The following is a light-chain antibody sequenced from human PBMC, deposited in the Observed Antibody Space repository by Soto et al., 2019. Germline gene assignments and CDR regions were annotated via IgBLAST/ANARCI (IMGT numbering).Light chain of an antibody. CDR1: QSISSY. J-gene: IGKJ5*01. V-gene: IGKV1-39*01. CDR3: QQSYSPPRP. Sequence: DIHMTQSPSSLSASVGYSVTITCRASQSISSYLNWYQQKPGKAPKLLIYAASSLQSGVPSRFSGSGSGTDFTLTVGSLQPEDFATYYCQQSYSPPRPFGQGTRLEIK. CDR2: AAS.